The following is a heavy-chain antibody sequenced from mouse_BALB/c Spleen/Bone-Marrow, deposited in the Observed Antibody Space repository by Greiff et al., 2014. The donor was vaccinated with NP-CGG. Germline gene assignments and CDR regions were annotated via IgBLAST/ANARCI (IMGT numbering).Heavy chain of an antibody. D-gene: IGHD1-1*01. CDR2: IHPGNSDT. V-gene: IGHV1-5*01. Sequence: LQQSGTVLARPGASVKMSCKASGYSFTSYWMHWVKQRPGQGLEWIGAIHPGNSDTSYNQKFKGKAKLTAVTSASTAYMELSSLTNEDSAVYYCTKEWYYGFDYWGQGTTLTVSS. J-gene: IGHJ2*01. CDR1: GYSFTSYW. CDR3: TKEWYYGFDY.